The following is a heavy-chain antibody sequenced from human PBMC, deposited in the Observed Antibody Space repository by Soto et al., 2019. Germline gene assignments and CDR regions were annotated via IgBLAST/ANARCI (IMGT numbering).Heavy chain of an antibody. J-gene: IGHJ4*02. V-gene: IGHV4-59*12. CDR3: ARSLSSSSSYYDY. Sequence: SETLSLTSPVSGGSISSYYWSWIGLPPGKGLEWIGEIYYSGSTNYNPSLKSRVTISVDKSKNQFSLKLSSVTAADTAVYYCARSLSSSSSYYDYWGQGTLVTVSS. D-gene: IGHD6-13*01. CDR1: GGSISSYY. CDR2: IYYSGST.